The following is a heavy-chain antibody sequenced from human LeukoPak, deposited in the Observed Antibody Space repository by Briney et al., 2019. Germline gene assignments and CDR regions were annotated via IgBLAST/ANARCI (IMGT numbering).Heavy chain of an antibody. CDR1: GGSISRSSYY. CDR2: IYYSGST. CDR3: ARRYYYGSGTSTYFDY. Sequence: PSETLSLTCTVSGGSISRSSYYWGWIRQPPGKGLDWIGTIYYSGSTYYNPSLKSRVTISVDTFKNQFSLKLSSVTAADTAVYYCARRYYYGSGTSTYFDYWGQGTLVTVSS. V-gene: IGHV4-39*01. D-gene: IGHD3-10*01. J-gene: IGHJ4*02.